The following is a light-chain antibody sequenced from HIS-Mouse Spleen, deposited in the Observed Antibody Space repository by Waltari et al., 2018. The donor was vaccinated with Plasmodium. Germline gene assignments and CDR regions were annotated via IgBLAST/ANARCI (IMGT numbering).Light chain of an antibody. CDR1: QSVSSN. Sequence: EIVMTQSPATLSVSPGERATLSCRASQSVSSNLAWDQQKPGQAPRLLIYGASTRATGIPARFSGSGSGTEFTLTISSLQSEDFAVYYCQQYNNWSFTFGPGPKVDIK. CDR2: GAS. CDR3: QQYNNWSFT. V-gene: IGKV3-15*01. J-gene: IGKJ3*01.